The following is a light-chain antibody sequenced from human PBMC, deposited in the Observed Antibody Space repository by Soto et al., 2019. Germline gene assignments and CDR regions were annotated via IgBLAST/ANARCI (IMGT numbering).Light chain of an antibody. J-gene: IGKJ5*01. CDR1: QSFRGL. CDR3: QQRSDWPPIT. Sequence: VLTQSPVTLSLSPWERATLSCRASQSFRGLLAWYQKTPGQAPRLLIYDAYNRATGIPARFSGSGSGTDLTLTISSLETEDFAVYYCQQRSDWPPITFGQGTRLEIK. CDR2: DAY. V-gene: IGKV3-11*01.